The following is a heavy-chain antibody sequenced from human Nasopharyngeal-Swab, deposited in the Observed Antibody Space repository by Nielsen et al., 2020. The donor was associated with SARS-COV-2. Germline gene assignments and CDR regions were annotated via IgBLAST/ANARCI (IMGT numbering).Heavy chain of an antibody. V-gene: IGHV3-74*01. Sequence: GGSLTLSCATSGFTFSNYWMDWARQAPGKWLVWVSRINTDGRTTNYADSVKGRFTISRDNAKNTLYLQMNSLSAEDTAVYYCVRDPNRHFDFWGRGTLVTVSS. CDR2: INTDGRTT. CDR3: VRDPNRHFDF. CDR1: GFTFSNYW. D-gene: IGHD1-14*01. J-gene: IGHJ2*01.